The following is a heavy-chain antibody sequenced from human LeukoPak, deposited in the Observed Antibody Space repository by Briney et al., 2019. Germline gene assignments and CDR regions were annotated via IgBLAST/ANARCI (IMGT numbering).Heavy chain of an antibody. CDR3: ASDRYSGSYFPY. V-gene: IGHV1-69*13. J-gene: IGHJ4*02. Sequence: ASVKVSCKASGGTFSSYAISWVRQAPGQGLEWMGGIIPIFGTANYAQKFQGRVTITADESTSTAYMELSSLRSEDTAVYNCASDRYSGSYFPYWGQGTLVTVSS. CDR2: IIPIFGTA. CDR1: GGTFSSYA. D-gene: IGHD1-26*01.